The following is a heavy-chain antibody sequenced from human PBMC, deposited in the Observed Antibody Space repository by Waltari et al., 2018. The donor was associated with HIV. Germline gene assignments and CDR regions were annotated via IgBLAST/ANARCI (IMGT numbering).Heavy chain of an antibody. CDR1: GFTFSSDV. V-gene: IGHV3-30*03. CDR3: ARKGGGGSPTGATVYFDS. J-gene: IGHJ4*02. D-gene: IGHD2-15*01. Sequence: QLQLVEYGGGVVQPGTSLRLSCAASGFTFSSDVMHWVRQAPGRGSGWVAFISQDGSVTVDAESVKGRFAISRDNSKNALYLQMNSLRPDDQAMYYCARKGGGGSPTGATVYFDSWGQGTLVTVAS. CDR2: ISQDGSVT.